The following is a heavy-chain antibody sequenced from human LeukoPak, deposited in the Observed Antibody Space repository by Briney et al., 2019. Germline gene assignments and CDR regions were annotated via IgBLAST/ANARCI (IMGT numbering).Heavy chain of an antibody. V-gene: IGHV1-18*01. D-gene: IGHD2-15*01. CDR2: ISGYNGNT. Sequence: GASVKVSCEASGYSFTNYGISWVRQAPGQGLEWMGWISGYNGNTNYAQRLQGRVTMTTDTSTSTAHMELRSLRSDDTAVYYCARDTPRSLGVVLVADLRYFYYMDVWGKGTTVTVSS. CDR1: GYSFTNYG. CDR3: ARDTPRSLGVVLVADLRYFYYMDV. J-gene: IGHJ6*03.